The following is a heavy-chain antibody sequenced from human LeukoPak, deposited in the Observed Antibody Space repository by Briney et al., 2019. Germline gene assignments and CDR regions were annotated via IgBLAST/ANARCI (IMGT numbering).Heavy chain of an antibody. D-gene: IGHD2-2*01. CDR1: GVSITTTGYY. CDR3: ARHRERDIVVVPAAMVWRFDP. J-gene: IGHJ5*02. Sequence: SETLSLTCSVSGVSITTTGYYWAWIRQPPGKGLEWIRTVYDTGPTYYNSALASRLSISADTSENQFSLRLRSVTAADSAVYYCARHRERDIVVVPAAMVWRFDPWGQGALVTVYS. V-gene: IGHV4-39*01. CDR2: VYDTGPT.